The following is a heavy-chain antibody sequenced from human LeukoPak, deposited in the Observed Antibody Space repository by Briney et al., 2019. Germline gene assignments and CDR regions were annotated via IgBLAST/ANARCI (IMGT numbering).Heavy chain of an antibody. Sequence: GASVKVSCKASGYTSTSYDINWVRQATGQGLEWMGWMNPNRGNTGYAQKFQGRVTMTRNTSISTAYMELSSLRSEDTAVYYCARETSSSWYVYYYGMDVWGQGTTVTVSS. CDR3: ARETSSSWYVYYYGMDV. J-gene: IGHJ6*02. CDR2: MNPNRGNT. CDR1: GYTSTSYD. D-gene: IGHD6-13*01. V-gene: IGHV1-8*01.